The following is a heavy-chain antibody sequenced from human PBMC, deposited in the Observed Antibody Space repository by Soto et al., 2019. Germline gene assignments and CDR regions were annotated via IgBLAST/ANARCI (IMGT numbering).Heavy chain of an antibody. Sequence: GESLKFSCVVSGFTCSSRRNYMSWVRQAAGKGLEWVSVIFDGDNSYYADSVKGPCTISRDNSKSTLYLQMNSLRAEDPAVDYCARGAADYDSSGYSLEAWGRGTLVTVSS. J-gene: IGHJ1*01. CDR1: GFTCSSRRNY. CDR3: ARGAADYDSSGYSLEA. V-gene: IGHV3-53*01. CDR2: IFDGDNS. D-gene: IGHD3-22*01.